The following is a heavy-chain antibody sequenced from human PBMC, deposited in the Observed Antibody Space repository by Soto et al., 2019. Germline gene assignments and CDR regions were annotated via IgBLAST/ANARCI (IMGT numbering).Heavy chain of an antibody. CDR2: IYYSGST. CDR3: ARQDIVLMVSANDP. V-gene: IGHV4-39*01. D-gene: IGHD2-8*01. CDR1: GGSISSSSYY. Sequence: PSETLSLTCSVAGGSISSSSYYWGWIRQPPGKGLEWIGSIYYSGSTYYNPSLKSRVTISVDTSKNQFSLKLSSVTAADTAVYYCARQDIVLMVSANDPWGQGTLVPVSP. J-gene: IGHJ5*02.